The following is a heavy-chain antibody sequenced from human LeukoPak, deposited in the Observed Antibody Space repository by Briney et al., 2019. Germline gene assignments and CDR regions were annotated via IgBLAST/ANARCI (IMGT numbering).Heavy chain of an antibody. V-gene: IGHV3-7*01. CDR2: IKKEGSEK. J-gene: IGHJ4*02. Sequence: GGSLRLSCAASGFTFSSYGMHWVRQAPGKGLEWVANIKKEGSEKYYVDSVKGRFTISRDNSKNTLYLQMNSLRAEDTAVYYCARDLRLFDYWGQGTLVTVSS. CDR1: GFTFSSYG. CDR3: ARDLRLFDY.